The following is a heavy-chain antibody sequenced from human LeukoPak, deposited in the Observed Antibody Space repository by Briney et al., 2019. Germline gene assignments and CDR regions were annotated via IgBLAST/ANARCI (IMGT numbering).Heavy chain of an antibody. CDR3: ARPRQWLVRAPDAFDI. CDR1: GGSFSGYY. J-gene: IGHJ3*02. D-gene: IGHD6-19*01. CDR2: INHSGST. V-gene: IGHV4-34*01. Sequence: SETLSLTCAVYGGSFSGYYLSWIRQPPGKGLEWIGQINHSGSTNYNPSLKSRVTISVDTSKNQCSLKLSSVTAADTAVYYCARPRQWLVRAPDAFDIWGQGTMVTVSS.